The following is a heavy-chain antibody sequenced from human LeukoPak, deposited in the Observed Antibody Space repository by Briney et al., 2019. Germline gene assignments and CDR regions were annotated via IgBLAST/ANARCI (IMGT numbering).Heavy chain of an antibody. CDR2: ISGSGGST. CDR1: GFTFSSYA. D-gene: IGHD5-18*01. Sequence: GGSLRLSCAASGFTFSSYAMSWVRQAPGKGLECVSAISGSGGSTYYADSVKGRFTISRDNSKNTLYLQMNSLRAEDTAVYYCAKDSRGYSYGYDHDAFDIWGQGTMVTVSS. CDR3: AKDSRGYSYGYDHDAFDI. J-gene: IGHJ3*02. V-gene: IGHV3-23*01.